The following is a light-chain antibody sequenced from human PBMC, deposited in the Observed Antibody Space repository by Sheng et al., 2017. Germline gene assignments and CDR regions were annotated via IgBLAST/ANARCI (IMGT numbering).Light chain of an antibody. J-gene: IGKJ4*01. V-gene: IGKV1-NL1*01. CDR3: QQYYFPPLT. Sequence: IQMTQSPSSLSASVGDRVIITCRASQIIGTSLAWYQQKPGRAPKLLLFSSSKLANGVPSRFSGSGDGADHTLTISSLEPEDFATYYCQQYYFPPLTFGGGTEGGD. CDR1: QIIGTS. CDR2: SSS.